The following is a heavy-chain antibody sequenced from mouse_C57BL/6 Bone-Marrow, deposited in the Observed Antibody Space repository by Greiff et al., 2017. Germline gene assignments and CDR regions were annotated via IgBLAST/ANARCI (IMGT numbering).Heavy chain of an antibody. Sequence: QVQPQQSGPELVKPGASVKISCKASGYAFSSSWMNWVKQRPGKGLEWIGRIYPGDGDTNYNGKFKGKATLTADKSSSTAYMQLSSLTSEDSAVYFCARRGLGYYGSSSFAYWGQGTLVTVSA. CDR2: IYPGDGDT. CDR3: ARRGLGYYGSSSFAY. D-gene: IGHD1-1*01. V-gene: IGHV1-82*01. CDR1: GYAFSSSW. J-gene: IGHJ3*01.